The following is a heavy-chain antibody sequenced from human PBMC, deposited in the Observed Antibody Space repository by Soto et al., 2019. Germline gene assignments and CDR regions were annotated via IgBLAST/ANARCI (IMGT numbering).Heavy chain of an antibody. CDR1: GFTFSSFG. D-gene: IGHD3-9*01. Sequence: QVQLVESGGGVVQPGRSLRLSCAASGFTFSSFGMHWVRQAPGKGLEWVAVMSFDGNSKYYADSMKGRFIISRDNSKNTLYLEMNSLRAEDTAVYYCAKDKGRSLTGGMDVWVKGTTVTVS. CDR2: MSFDGNSK. V-gene: IGHV3-30*18. J-gene: IGHJ6*04. CDR3: AKDKGRSLTGGMDV.